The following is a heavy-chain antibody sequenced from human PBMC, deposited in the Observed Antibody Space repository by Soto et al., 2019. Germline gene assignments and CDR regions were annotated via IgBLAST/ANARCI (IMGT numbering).Heavy chain of an antibody. J-gene: IGHJ5*02. CDR1: GDSIGGVGY. CDR3: ARSGVTGIVIPSHWFDP. D-gene: IGHD2-21*02. CDR2: TSSSGST. V-gene: IGHV4-31*03. Sequence: SETLSLTCTVSGDSIGGVGYWSWIRQFPGRGLEWIGCTSSSGSTYYNPALNNRISLSLDTSQNQFSLKLLSVTAADTAIYYCARSGVTGIVIPSHWFDPWGQGTLVTVSS.